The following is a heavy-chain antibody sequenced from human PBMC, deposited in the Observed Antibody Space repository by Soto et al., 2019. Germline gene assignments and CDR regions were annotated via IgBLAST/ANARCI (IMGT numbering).Heavy chain of an antibody. CDR1: GFTFSSYA. Sequence: GESLRLSCAASGFTFSSYAMSWVRQAPGKGLEWVSAISGSGGSTYYADSVKGRLTISRDNSKNTLYLQMNSLRAEDTAVYYCAKGGIIAVADYYYMDVWGKRTTFTVSS. CDR2: ISGSGGST. V-gene: IGHV3-23*01. D-gene: IGHD6-19*01. J-gene: IGHJ6*03. CDR3: AKGGIIAVADYYYMDV.